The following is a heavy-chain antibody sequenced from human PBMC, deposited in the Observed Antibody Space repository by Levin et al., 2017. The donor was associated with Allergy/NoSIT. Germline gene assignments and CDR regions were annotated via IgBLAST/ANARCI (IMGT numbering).Heavy chain of an antibody. CDR3: ARRYYGSAAYSNARFEY. J-gene: IGHJ4*02. D-gene: IGHD3-10*01. Sequence: GASVKVSCKTSGYTFTTYYIHWVRQAPGQGLEWMGWIDPKSGGTNYALKFQGRVAMTADTSFNTAYLDLRSLRSDDTAMYYCARRYYGSAAYSNARFEYWGQGTLVTVSS. CDR2: IDPKSGGT. V-gene: IGHV1-2*02. CDR1: GYTFTTYY.